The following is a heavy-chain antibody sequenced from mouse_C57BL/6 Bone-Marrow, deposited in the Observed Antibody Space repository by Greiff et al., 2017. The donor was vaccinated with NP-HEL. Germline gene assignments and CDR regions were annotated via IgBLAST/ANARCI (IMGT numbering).Heavy chain of an antibody. Sequence: EVQGVESGGGLVQPGGSMKLSCVASGFTFSNYWMNWVRQSPEKGLEWVAQIRLKSDNYATHYAESVKGRFTISRDDSKSRVYLQMNNLRAEDTGIYYCTAFYDYDETDYWGQGTTLTVSS. CDR3: TAFYDYDETDY. CDR1: GFTFSNYW. CDR2: IRLKSDNYAT. J-gene: IGHJ2*01. V-gene: IGHV6-3*01. D-gene: IGHD2-4*01.